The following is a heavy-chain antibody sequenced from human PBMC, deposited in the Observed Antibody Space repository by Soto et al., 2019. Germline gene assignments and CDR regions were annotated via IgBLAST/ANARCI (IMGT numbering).Heavy chain of an antibody. CDR2: INVYNGNT. Sequence: GASVKVSCKASGYTFTNYGISWVRQAPGQGLEWMGWINVYNGNTKYAQKVQGRVTMTTDTSTSTAYMELRGLRSDDTAVYYCARVVGSGSYYNQYNWFDPWGQGTLVTVSS. D-gene: IGHD3-10*01. CDR1: GYTFTNYG. J-gene: IGHJ5*02. V-gene: IGHV1-18*01. CDR3: ARVVGSGSYYNQYNWFDP.